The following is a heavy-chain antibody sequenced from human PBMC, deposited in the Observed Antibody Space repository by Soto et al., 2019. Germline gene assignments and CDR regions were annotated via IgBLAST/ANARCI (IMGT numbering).Heavy chain of an antibody. J-gene: IGHJ6*03. CDR1: GFTFSSYW. D-gene: IGHD4-4*01. CDR2: INSDGSST. Sequence: GGSLRLSCAASGFTFSSYWMHWVRQAPGKGLVWVSRINSDGSSTSYADSVKGRFTISRDNAKNTLYLQMNSLRAEDTAVYYCARRYSNYPPHYYYYYYMDVWGKGTTVTVSS. CDR3: ARRYSNYPPHYYYYYYMDV. V-gene: IGHV3-74*01.